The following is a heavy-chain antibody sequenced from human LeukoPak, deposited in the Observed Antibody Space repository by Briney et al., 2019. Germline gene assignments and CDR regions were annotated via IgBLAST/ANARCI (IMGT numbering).Heavy chain of an antibody. V-gene: IGHV3-7*03. J-gene: IGHJ6*02. D-gene: IGHD2-15*01. CDR1: GFTFSSYW. CDR3: AKDGYCSGGSCYSNYYYGMDV. Sequence: GGSLRLSCAASGFTFSSYWMSWVRQAPGKGLEWVANIKQDGSEKYYVDSVKGRFTISRDNAKNSLYLQMNSLRAEDTALYYCAKDGYCSGGSCYSNYYYGMDVWGQGTTVTVSS. CDR2: IKQDGSEK.